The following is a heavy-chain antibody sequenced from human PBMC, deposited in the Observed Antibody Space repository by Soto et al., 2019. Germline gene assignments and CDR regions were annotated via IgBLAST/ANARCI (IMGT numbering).Heavy chain of an antibody. D-gene: IGHD6-13*01. Sequence: SEILSLTSTVSGGSISSDYWILIRQPAGKGLEWIGRIYTSENTHYNPSLRSRVGMSLDTSKNQLSLNLSSVTAADTAVYYCARGVGRSSWTSFDSWGQGTLVTVSS. CDR3: ARGVGRSSWTSFDS. CDR2: IYTSENT. V-gene: IGHV4-4*07. J-gene: IGHJ4*02. CDR1: GGSISSDY.